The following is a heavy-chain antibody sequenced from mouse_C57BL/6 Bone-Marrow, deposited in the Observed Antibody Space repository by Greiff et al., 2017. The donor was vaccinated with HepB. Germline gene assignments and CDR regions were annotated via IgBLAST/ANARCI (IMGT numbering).Heavy chain of an antibody. CDR2: IDPETGGT. CDR1: GYTFTDYE. D-gene: IGHD1-1*01. V-gene: IGHV1-15*01. J-gene: IGHJ1*03. Sequence: VKLQESGAELVRPGASVTLSCKASGYTFTDYEMHWVKQTPVHGLEWIGAIDPETGGTAYNQKFKGKAILTADKSSSTAYMELRSLTSEDSAVYYCTRPYGSSYGYFDVWGTGTTVTVSS. CDR3: TRPYGSSYGYFDV.